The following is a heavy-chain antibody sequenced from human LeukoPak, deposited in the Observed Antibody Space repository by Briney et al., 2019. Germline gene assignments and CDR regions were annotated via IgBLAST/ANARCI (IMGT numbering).Heavy chain of an antibody. Sequence: GGSLRLSCAASGFTFSPYSMNWVRQAPGKGLEWVSSISGSSSYIFYADSMKGRFTVSRDNAKNSVFLQMNSLRAEDTAVYYCARGITMVRGAPSHNWFDPWGQGTLVTVSS. J-gene: IGHJ5*02. D-gene: IGHD3-10*01. V-gene: IGHV3-21*06. CDR2: ISGSSSYI. CDR3: ARGITMVRGAPSHNWFDP. CDR1: GFTFSPYS.